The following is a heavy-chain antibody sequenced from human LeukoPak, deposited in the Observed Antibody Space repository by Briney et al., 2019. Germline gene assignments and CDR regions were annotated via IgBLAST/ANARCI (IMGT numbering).Heavy chain of an antibody. V-gene: IGHV4-39*07. CDR2: IYYSGST. J-gene: IGHJ4*02. D-gene: IGHD2-2*01. Sequence: SETLSLTCTVPGGSISSSSYYWGWIRQPPGKGLEWIGSIYYSGSTYYNPSLKSRVTISVDTSKSQFSLKLSSVTAADTAVYYCARDVVVPAAGFDYWGQGTLVTVSS. CDR3: ARDVVVPAAGFDY. CDR1: GGSISSSSYY.